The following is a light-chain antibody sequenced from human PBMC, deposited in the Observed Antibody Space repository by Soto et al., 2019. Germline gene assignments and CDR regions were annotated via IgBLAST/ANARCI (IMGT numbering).Light chain of an antibody. V-gene: IGKV1-5*01. CDR1: QSISSW. Sequence: DIQMTQSPSTLSASVGDRVTITCRASQSISSWLAWYQQKPGKAPKLLIYDASSLESGVPSRFSGSGSGTEFTLTSSSLQPDDFATYYCQHYIRYSWTFGQGTKVEIK. J-gene: IGKJ1*01. CDR3: QHYIRYSWT. CDR2: DAS.